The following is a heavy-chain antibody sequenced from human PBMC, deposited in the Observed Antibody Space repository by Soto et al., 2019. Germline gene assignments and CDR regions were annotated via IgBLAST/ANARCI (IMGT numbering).Heavy chain of an antibody. V-gene: IGHV1-18*01. CDR3: AGPPELTRIYYYYGMDV. J-gene: IGHJ6*02. D-gene: IGHD1-7*01. CDR1: GYSFTVYH. CDR2: ISGYNGNT. Sequence: GASVKVSCKASGYSFTVYHMHWVRQAPGQGLEWKGWISGYNGNTKYAEKFQGRVTMTTDTSTSTAYMELSSLRSEDTAVYYCAGPPELTRIYYYYGMDVWGQGTTVTVSS.